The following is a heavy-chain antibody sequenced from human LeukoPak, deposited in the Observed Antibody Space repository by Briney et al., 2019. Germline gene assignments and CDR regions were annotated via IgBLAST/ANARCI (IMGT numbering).Heavy chain of an antibody. D-gene: IGHD3-10*01. CDR2: IYYSVST. J-gene: IGHJ5*02. CDR1: GGSISSSSYY. V-gene: IGHV4-39*07. CDR3: ARVLLWFGELPFDP. Sequence: SETLSLTCTVSGGSISSSSYYWGWIRQPPGKGLEWIGSIYYSVSTYYNPSLKSRVTISVDTSKNQFSLKLSSVTAADTAVYYCARVLLWFGELPFDPWGQGTLVTVSS.